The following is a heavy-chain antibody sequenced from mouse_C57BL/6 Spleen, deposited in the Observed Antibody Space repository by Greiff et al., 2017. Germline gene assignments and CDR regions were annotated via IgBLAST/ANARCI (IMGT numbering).Heavy chain of an antibody. CDR1: GFTFSDYG. D-gene: IGHD2-10*01. Sequence: DVKLVESGGGLVKPGGSLKLSCAASGFTFSDYGMHWVRQAPEKGLEWVAYISSGSSTIYYADTVKGRFTISRDNAKNTLFLQMTSLRSEDTAMYYCASAYHTRGYYAMDYWGQGTSVTVSS. CDR2: ISSGSSTI. V-gene: IGHV5-17*01. CDR3: ASAYHTRGYYAMDY. J-gene: IGHJ4*01.